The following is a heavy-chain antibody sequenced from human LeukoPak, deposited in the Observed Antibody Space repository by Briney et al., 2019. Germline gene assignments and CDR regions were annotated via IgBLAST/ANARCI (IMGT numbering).Heavy chain of an antibody. J-gene: IGHJ4*02. CDR1: GGPISSSSYF. Sequence: SETLSLTCTVSGGPISSSSYFWGWIRQPPGKGLEWIGYIYYSGSTNYNPSLKSRVTISVDTSKNQFSLKLSSVTAADTAVYYCAREKYSGYEGRFDYWGQGTLVTVSS. CDR2: IYYSGST. V-gene: IGHV4-61*01. D-gene: IGHD5-12*01. CDR3: AREKYSGYEGRFDY.